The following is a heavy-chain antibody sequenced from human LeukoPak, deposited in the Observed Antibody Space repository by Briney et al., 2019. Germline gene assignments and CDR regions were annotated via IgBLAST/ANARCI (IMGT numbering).Heavy chain of an antibody. CDR3: AREGGYSGYEPFDY. J-gene: IGHJ4*02. D-gene: IGHD5-12*01. V-gene: IGHV3-33*01. CDR2: IWYDGSNK. Sequence: GKSLRLSCAASGFTFSSYGMHWVRQAPSKGLEWVAVIWYDGSNKYYADSVKGRFTISRDNSKNTLYLQMNSLRAEDTAVYYCAREGGYSGYEPFDYWGQGTLVTVSS. CDR1: GFTFSSYG.